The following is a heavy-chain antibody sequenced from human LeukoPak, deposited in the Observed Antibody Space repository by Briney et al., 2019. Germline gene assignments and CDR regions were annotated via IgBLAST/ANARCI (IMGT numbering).Heavy chain of an antibody. V-gene: IGHV4-34*01. CDR2: INHSGST. J-gene: IGHJ4*02. D-gene: IGHD3-10*01. Sequence: SETLSLTCAVYGGSFSGYYWSWIRQPPGKGLEWIGEINHSGSTNYNPSLKSRVTISVDTSKNQFSLKLSSVTAADTAVYYCARGGYKHPMVRGVTNPKRLYYFDYWGQGTLVTVSS. CDR1: GGSFSGYY. CDR3: ARGGYKHPMVRGVTNPKRLYYFDY.